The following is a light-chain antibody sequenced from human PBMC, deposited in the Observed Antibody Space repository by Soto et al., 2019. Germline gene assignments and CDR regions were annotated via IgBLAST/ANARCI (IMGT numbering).Light chain of an antibody. CDR1: QGISSY. J-gene: IGKJ4*01. V-gene: IGKV1-8*01. Sequence: AIRMTQSPSSFSASTGDRVTITCRASQGISSYLAWYQQKPGKAPKLLIYAASTFQSGVRSRFSGSGSGTDFTLTISLLPSEDFATYYFQEDYRYLTVGGGTKVEIK. CDR2: AAS. CDR3: QEDYRYLT.